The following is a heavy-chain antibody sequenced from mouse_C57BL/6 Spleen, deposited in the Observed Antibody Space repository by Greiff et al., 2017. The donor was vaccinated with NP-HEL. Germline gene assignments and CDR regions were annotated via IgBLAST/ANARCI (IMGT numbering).Heavy chain of an antibody. V-gene: IGHV3-6*01. J-gene: IGHJ3*01. Sequence: ESGPGLVKPSQSLSLTCSVTGYSITSGYYWNWIRQFPGNKLEWMGYISYDGSNNYNPSLKNRISITRDTSKNQFFLKLNSVTTEDTATYYCARDSPDDYDGFAYWGQGTLVTVSA. D-gene: IGHD2-4*01. CDR2: ISYDGSN. CDR3: ARDSPDDYDGFAY. CDR1: GYSITSGYY.